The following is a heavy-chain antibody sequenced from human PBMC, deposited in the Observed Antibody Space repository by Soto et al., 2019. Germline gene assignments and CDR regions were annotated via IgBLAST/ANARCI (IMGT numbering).Heavy chain of an antibody. J-gene: IGHJ6*03. CDR1: GGSISSYY. CDR2: IYYSGST. CDR3: ARRWGSYYGSGSYQGAYYYYMDV. V-gene: IGHV4-59*08. D-gene: IGHD3-10*01. Sequence: PSETLSLTCTVSGGSISSYYWSWIRQPPGKGLEWIGYIYYSGSTNYNPSLKSRVNISVDTSKNQFSLKLSSVTAADTAVYYCARRWGSYYGSGSYQGAYYYYMDVWGKGTTVTVSS.